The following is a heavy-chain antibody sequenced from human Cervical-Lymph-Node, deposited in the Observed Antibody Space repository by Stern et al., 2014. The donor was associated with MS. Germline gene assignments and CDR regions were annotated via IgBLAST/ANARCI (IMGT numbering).Heavy chain of an antibody. V-gene: IGHV3-73*02. Sequence: EVQLVESGGGLVQPGGSLKLSCAASGFTFSGSAMHWVRQASGKGLEWVGRIRSKANSYATAYAASVKGRFTISSDDSKNTAYLQMNSLKTEDTAVYYCTRLRDGYNSWGQGTLVTVSS. D-gene: IGHD5-24*01. CDR1: GFTFSGSA. CDR2: IRSKANSYAT. J-gene: IGHJ5*02. CDR3: TRLRDGYNS.